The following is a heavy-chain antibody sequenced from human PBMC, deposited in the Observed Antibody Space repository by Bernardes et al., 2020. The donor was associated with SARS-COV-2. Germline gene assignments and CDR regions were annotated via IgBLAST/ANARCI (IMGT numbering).Heavy chain of an antibody. V-gene: IGHV3-21*01. J-gene: IGHJ5*02. CDR1: GFTFSTYS. CDR3: AREWAPFKYNLNWFDP. CDR2: ISTSSTYI. D-gene: IGHD1-20*01. Sequence: GGSLRLSCVGSGFTFSTYSMNWVRQAPGKGLEWVSSISTSSTYIYYADSVKGRFTISRDNAKNSLYLQMDSLRAEDTAVYSCAREWAPFKYNLNWFDPWGQGTLVTVSS.